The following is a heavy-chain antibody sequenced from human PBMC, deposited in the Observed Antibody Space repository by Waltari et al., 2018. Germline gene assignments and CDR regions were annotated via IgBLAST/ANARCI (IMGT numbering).Heavy chain of an antibody. Sequence: QVQLQESGPGLVKPSQTLSLTCTVSGGSISSVSYYWSWIRQPAGKGLEWIGRIYTSGSTNYNPSIKRRVTISVDTSKNQFSLKLSSVTAADTAVYYCAVSSGWSHDAFDIWGQGTMVTVSS. CDR1: GGSISSVSYY. CDR2: IYTSGST. V-gene: IGHV4-61*02. D-gene: IGHD6-19*01. J-gene: IGHJ3*02. CDR3: AVSSGWSHDAFDI.